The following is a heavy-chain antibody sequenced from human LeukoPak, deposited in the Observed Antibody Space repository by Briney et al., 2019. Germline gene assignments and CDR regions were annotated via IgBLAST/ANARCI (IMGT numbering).Heavy chain of an antibody. D-gene: IGHD3-10*01. Sequence: GGSLRLSCAASGFTFSSYGMHWVRQAPGKGLEWVAVISYDGSNKYYSDSVKGRFTISRDNSKNTLYLQMNSLGAEDTAVYYCARVAGHDIRGLITYYFDDWGQGTLVTVSS. CDR3: ARVAGHDIRGLITYYFDD. CDR1: GFTFSSYG. J-gene: IGHJ4*02. CDR2: ISYDGSNK. V-gene: IGHV3-30*03.